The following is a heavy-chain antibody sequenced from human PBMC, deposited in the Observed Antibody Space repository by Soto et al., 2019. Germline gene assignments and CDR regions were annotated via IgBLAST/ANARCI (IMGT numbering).Heavy chain of an antibody. CDR1: GASVSSGSFY. D-gene: IGHD6-6*01. CDR3: ARVPLGYGSSHHFDF. Sequence: SETLSLTCTVSGASVSSGSFYWSWIRQPPGKGLEWIGFIYNSVTFNYNSSLKSRVTISVDTSNHQFSLKLRSVTAADTAVYFCARVPLGYGSSHHFDFWGQGALVTVSS. V-gene: IGHV4-61*01. J-gene: IGHJ4*02. CDR2: IYNSVTF.